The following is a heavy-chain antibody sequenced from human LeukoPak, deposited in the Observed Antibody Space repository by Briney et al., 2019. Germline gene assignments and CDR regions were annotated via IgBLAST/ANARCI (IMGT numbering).Heavy chain of an antibody. D-gene: IGHD4-17*01. J-gene: IGHJ2*01. CDR1: GFTFSSYA. CDR3: AREPDYGDHWYFDL. CDR2: IKQDGNEK. Sequence: GGSLRLSCAASGFTFSSYAMSWVRQAPGKGLEWVANIKQDGNEKYYVDSVKGRFTISRDNAKNSLYLQMNSLRAEDTAVYYCAREPDYGDHWYFDLWGRGTLVSVSS. V-gene: IGHV3-7*03.